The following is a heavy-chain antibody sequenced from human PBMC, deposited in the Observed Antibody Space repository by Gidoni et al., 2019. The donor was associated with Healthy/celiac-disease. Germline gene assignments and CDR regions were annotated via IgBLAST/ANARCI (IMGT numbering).Heavy chain of an antibody. CDR1: GYSFTSYW. Sequence: EVQLVQSGAEVNKPGESLKISCKGSGYSFTSYWIGWVRQMPGKGLEWMGIIYPGDSDTRYSPSFQGQVTISADKSISTAYLQWSSLKASDTAMYYCARLRGGSYWGHDAFDIWGQGTMVTVSS. CDR3: ARLRGGSYWGHDAFDI. CDR2: IYPGDSDT. D-gene: IGHD1-26*01. J-gene: IGHJ3*02. V-gene: IGHV5-51*03.